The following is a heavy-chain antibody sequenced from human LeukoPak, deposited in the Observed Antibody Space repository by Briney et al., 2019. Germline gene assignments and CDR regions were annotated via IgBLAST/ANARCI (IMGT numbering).Heavy chain of an antibody. Sequence: GGSLRLSCAASEFTFSSYGMSWVRQAPGKGLEWVSSISGSGGSTQYADSVQGRFAISRDNSKNTLYLQMNSLRAEDTAVYFCARATDTFDIWGQGTMVTVSS. CDR2: ISGSGGST. D-gene: IGHD5-18*01. CDR1: EFTFSSYG. J-gene: IGHJ3*02. V-gene: IGHV3-23*01. CDR3: ARATDTFDI.